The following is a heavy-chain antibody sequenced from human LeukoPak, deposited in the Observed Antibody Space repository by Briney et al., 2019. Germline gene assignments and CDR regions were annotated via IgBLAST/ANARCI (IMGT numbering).Heavy chain of an antibody. V-gene: IGHV3-33*01. Sequence: GGSLRLSCTAPGFTFSSYAIHWIRQAPGKGLEWVALVWHDGSNRYYSEAVKGRFTISRDNSKNTVCLQINSLRAEDTAVYYCARELFGSGSCPDYWGQGTRVTVSS. D-gene: IGHD3-10*01. CDR1: GFTFSSYA. CDR2: VWHDGSNR. CDR3: ARELFGSGSCPDY. J-gene: IGHJ4*02.